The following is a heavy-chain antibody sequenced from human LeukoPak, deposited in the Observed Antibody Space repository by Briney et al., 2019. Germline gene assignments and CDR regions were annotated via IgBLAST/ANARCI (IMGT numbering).Heavy chain of an antibody. CDR1: GYSFTSYW. D-gene: IGHD4-17*01. CDR2: IDPSDSYT. Sequence: GESLKISRKGSGYSFTSYWISWVRQMPGKGLEWMGRIDPSDSYTNYSPSFQGHVTISADKSISTAYLQWSSLKASDTAMYYCARPYYGDYADLDYWGQGTLVTVSS. V-gene: IGHV5-10-1*01. CDR3: ARPYYGDYADLDY. J-gene: IGHJ4*02.